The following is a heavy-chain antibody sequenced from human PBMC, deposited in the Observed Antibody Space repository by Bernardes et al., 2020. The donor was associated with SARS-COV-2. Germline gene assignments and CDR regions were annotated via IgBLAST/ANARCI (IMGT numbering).Heavy chain of an antibody. CDR2: SRGKGDSYTT. Sequence: GGSLRLSCAASGFTFSDHYMDWVRQAPGKGLEWVGRSRGKGDSYTTEYAASVKGRFTISRDDSKNSVYLQMNSLKIEDTAVYYCARDRWRPDYYYGLDVWCKVTKVSVSP. CDR3: ARDRWRPDYYYGLDV. D-gene: IGHD2-15*01. V-gene: IGHV3-72*01. J-gene: IGHJ6*04. CDR1: GFTFSDHY.